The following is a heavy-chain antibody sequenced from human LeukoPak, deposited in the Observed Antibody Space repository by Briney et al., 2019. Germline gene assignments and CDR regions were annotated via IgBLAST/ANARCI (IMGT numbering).Heavy chain of an antibody. CDR1: GYTVTSYG. CDR3: ARLASSSWPLYYYYGMDV. Sequence: ASVKVSCKASGYTVTSYGINWGRQATGQGLGWMGWMNANSANTGYAQKFQGRGAMTSNTSINTAYMELSSMRSEDTAVYYCARLASSSWPLYYYYGMDVWGQGTPVTVSS. J-gene: IGHJ6*02. D-gene: IGHD6-13*01. V-gene: IGHV1-8*01. CDR2: MNANSANT.